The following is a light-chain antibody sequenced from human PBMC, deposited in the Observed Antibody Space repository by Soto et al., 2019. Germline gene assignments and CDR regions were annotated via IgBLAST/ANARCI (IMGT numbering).Light chain of an antibody. CDR2: DVS. V-gene: IGKV3-11*01. J-gene: IGKJ3*01. Sequence: EIVLTQSPATLSLSPGERATLSCRASQSVDNYLAWYQQKPGQAPRLLIYDVSTGATGTPARFSGSGAGTDFALSLSSRELEVCAFYYCYRRSNRPRFTFGPGTNVDIK. CDR3: YRRSNRPRFT. CDR1: QSVDNY.